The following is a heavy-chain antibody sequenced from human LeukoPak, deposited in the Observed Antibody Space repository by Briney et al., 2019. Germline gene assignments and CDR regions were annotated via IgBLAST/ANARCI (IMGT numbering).Heavy chain of an antibody. CDR3: ARDPGSWYDERVHYFDD. V-gene: IGHV3-74*01. D-gene: IGHD1-14*01. CDR2: INSDWIIT. CDR1: GFTLSDYW. J-gene: IGHJ4*02. Sequence: GGSLRLSCAASGFTLSDYWMHWVRQAPGKGLMWVSRINSDWIITRYADSVKGRFTISRDTAKNTLYLLMNSLRAEDTAVYYCARDPGSWYDERVHYFDDWGQGSLVTVSS.